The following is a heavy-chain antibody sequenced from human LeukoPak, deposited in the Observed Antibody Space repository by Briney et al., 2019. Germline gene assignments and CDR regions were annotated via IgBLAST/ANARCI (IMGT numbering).Heavy chain of an antibody. Sequence: PGGSLRLSCATSGFTFTCCGMHWVRQASGKGLERVAAISSSDGNSKYYADYVKGRFTISRDNSKNTVYLQMNSLRADDTAVYYCAKWSGNRPLYYFDYWGQGTLVTVSS. CDR1: GFTFTCCG. CDR3: AKWSGNRPLYYFDY. D-gene: IGHD3-3*01. CDR2: ISSSDGNSK. J-gene: IGHJ4*02. V-gene: IGHV3-30*18.